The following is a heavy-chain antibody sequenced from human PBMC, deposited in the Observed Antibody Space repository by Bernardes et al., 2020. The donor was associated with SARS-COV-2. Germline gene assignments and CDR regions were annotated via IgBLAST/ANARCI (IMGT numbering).Heavy chain of an antibody. CDR2: IYYSGST. CDR1: GGSISSYY. J-gene: IGHJ6*02. V-gene: IGHV4-59*01. CDR3: ARGIVVVLPYYYYGMDV. D-gene: IGHD2-2*01. Sequence: SETLSLTCTVSGGSISSYYWSWIRQPPGKGLEWIGYIYYSGSTNYNPSLKSRVTISVDTSKNQFSLKLSSVTAADTAVYYCARGIVVVLPYYYYGMDVWGQGTTVTVSS.